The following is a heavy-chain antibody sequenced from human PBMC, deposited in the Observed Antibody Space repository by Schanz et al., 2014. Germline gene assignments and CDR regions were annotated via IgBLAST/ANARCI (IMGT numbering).Heavy chain of an antibody. J-gene: IGHJ4*02. CDR1: GFTFSSYA. CDR3: AKDPSHGDYDYYFDY. Sequence: QVQLVESGGGVVQPGRSLRLSCAASGFTFSSYAMHWVRQAPGKGLEWVAVIWSDGSTKYYADSVKGRFTISRDNSKNTLYLQMNSLRAEDTAVYYCAKDPSHGDYDYYFDYWGQGTLVTVSS. D-gene: IGHD3-22*01. CDR2: IWSDGSTK. V-gene: IGHV3-33*06.